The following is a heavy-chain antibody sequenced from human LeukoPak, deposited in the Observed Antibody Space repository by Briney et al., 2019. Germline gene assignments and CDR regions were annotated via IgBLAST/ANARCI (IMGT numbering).Heavy chain of an antibody. CDR1: GYTFTGYY. CDR2: INPNSGGT. V-gene: IGHV1-2*02. CDR3: AREKIAAAGSRVDY. J-gene: IGHJ4*02. D-gene: IGHD6-13*01. Sequence: ASVKVSCKASGYTFTGYYMHWVRQAPGQGLEWMGWINPNSGGTNYAQKFQGGVTMTRDTSISTAYMELSRLRSDDTAVYYCAREKIAAAGSRVDYWGQGTLVTVSS.